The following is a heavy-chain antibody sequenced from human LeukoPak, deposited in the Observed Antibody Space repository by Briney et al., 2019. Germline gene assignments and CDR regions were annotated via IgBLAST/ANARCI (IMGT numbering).Heavy chain of an antibody. CDR1: GFTFSSYS. Sequence: GGSLRLSCAASGFTFSSYSMNWVRQAPGKGLEWVSSISSSSSYIYYADSVKGRFTISRDNAKNSLYLQMNSLRAEDTAVYYCAGDEGSGWTFDYWGQGTLVTVSS. D-gene: IGHD6-19*01. J-gene: IGHJ4*02. V-gene: IGHV3-21*01. CDR2: ISSSSSYI. CDR3: AGDEGSGWTFDY.